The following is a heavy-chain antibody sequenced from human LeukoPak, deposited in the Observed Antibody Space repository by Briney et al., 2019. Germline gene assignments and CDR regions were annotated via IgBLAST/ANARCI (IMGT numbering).Heavy chain of an antibody. CDR3: ARVSSSGNSYYYYYGMDV. D-gene: IGHD3-22*01. CDR2: IYSGGST. Sequence: GGSLRLSCAASGFTVSSNYMSWVRQAPGKGLEWVSVIYSGGSTYYADSVKGRFTISIHNSKNTLYLQMNSLRAEDTAVYYCARVSSSGNSYYYYYGMDVWGQGTTVTVSS. V-gene: IGHV3-53*04. J-gene: IGHJ6*02. CDR1: GFTVSSNY.